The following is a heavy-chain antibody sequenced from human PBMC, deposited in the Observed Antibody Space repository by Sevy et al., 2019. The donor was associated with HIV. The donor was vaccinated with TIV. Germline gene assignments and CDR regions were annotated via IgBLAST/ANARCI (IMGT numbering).Heavy chain of an antibody. D-gene: IGHD6-19*01. CDR2: INAGNGNT. CDR1: GYTFSAYT. CDR3: ARVLFDSSGEI. V-gene: IGHV1-3*01. Sequence: ASVKVSCKASGYTFSAYTMHWLRQAPGQRLEWVGWINAGNGNTKYSQKFQGRVTITRDTSASTAYMGLSSLRFEDTAVYYCARVLFDSSGEIWGQGTLVTVSS. J-gene: IGHJ4*02.